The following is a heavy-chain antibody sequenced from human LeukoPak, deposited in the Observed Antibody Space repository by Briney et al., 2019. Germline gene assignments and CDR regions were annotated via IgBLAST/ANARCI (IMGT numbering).Heavy chain of an antibody. J-gene: IGHJ4*02. D-gene: IGHD2-21*02. CDR3: AGLVVGTATIDY. CDR1: GGSISSGDYY. CDR2: IYYSGST. V-gene: IGHV4-30-4*01. Sequence: PSETLSLTCTVSGGSISSGDYYWSWIRQPPGKGLEWIGYIYYSGSTYYNPSLKSRVTISVDTSKNQFSLKLSSVTAADTAVYHCAGLVVGTATIDYWGQGTLVTVSS.